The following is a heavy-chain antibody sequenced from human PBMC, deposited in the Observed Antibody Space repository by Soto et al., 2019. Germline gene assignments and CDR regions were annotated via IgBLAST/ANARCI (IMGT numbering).Heavy chain of an antibody. Sequence: EASVKVSCKAAGGTFSSYTISWVRQAPGQGLEWSGGIIPILGIANYAQKFQGRVKITADKSTSTAYMDLRSLRSEDTAVYYCGRGVVVPAAMPFNYWGQGTQVTDSS. CDR1: GGTFSSYT. J-gene: IGHJ4*02. CDR3: GRGVVVPAAMPFNY. CDR2: IIPILGIA. D-gene: IGHD2-2*01. V-gene: IGHV1-69*10.